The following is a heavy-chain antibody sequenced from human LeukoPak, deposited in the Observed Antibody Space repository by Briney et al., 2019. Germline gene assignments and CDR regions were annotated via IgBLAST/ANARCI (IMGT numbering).Heavy chain of an antibody. V-gene: IGHV4-39*07. CDR2: IYYSGST. J-gene: IGHJ2*01. CDR1: GGSISSSSYY. D-gene: IGHD3-10*01. CDR3: ARVPLNYYGSGSYYDWYFDL. Sequence: KASETLSLTCTVSGGSISSSSYYWGWIRQPPGKGLEWIGSIYYSGSTNYNPSLKSRVTISVDTSKNQFSLKLSSVTAADTAVYYCARVPLNYYGSGSYYDWYFDLWGRGTLVTVSS.